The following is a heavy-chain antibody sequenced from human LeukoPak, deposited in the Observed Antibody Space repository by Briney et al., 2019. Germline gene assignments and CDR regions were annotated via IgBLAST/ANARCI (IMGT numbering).Heavy chain of an antibody. Sequence: PGESLRLSCAGSGFTFSNYAMHWVRQAPGEGLEWVSTIDGPTFRTHYADSVMGRFTISRDNSKNTLYLQMNSLRAEDTAVYFCTTWVGAHFDFWGQGTLVTVSS. V-gene: IGHV3-23*01. CDR1: GFTFSNYA. D-gene: IGHD1-26*01. CDR3: TTWVGAHFDF. J-gene: IGHJ4*02. CDR2: IDGPTFRT.